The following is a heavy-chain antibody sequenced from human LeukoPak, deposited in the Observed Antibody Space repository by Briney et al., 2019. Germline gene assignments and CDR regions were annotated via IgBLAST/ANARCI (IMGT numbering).Heavy chain of an antibody. CDR2: ISSRGDNT. D-gene: IGHD3-16*01. V-gene: IGHV3-23*01. CDR1: GFTFSSFS. J-gene: IGHJ4*02. CDR3: AKGPRPDLSEAHTVEN. Sequence: GSLRLSCAASGFTFSSFSMSWVRQAPGRGLEWVSSISSRGDNTYDADSVKGRFTISRDNSKNSLYLQMDSLRAEDTAVYYCAKGPRPDLSEAHTVENWGQGTLVTVSS.